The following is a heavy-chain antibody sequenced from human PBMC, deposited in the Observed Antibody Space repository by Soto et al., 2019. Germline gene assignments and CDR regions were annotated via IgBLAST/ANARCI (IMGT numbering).Heavy chain of an antibody. CDR1: GGSISSSSYY. D-gene: IGHD2-15*01. V-gene: IGHV4-39*01. J-gene: IGHJ6*02. CDR2: IYYSGST. Sequence: PSETLSLTCTVSGGSISSSSYYWGWIRQPPGKGLEWIGSIYYSGSTYYNPSLKSRVTISVDTSKNQFSLKLSSVTAADTAVYYCARLPKSRRMDSYYYYRMDVWGQGTTVTVSS. CDR3: ARLPKSRRMDSYYYYRMDV.